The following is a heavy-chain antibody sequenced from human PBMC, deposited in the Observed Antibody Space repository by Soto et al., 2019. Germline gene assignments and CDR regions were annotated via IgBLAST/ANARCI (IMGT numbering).Heavy chain of an antibody. V-gene: IGHV4-39*01. Sequence: SETLSLTCTVSGGSISSSSYYWGWIRQPPGKGLEWIGSIYYSGSTYYNPSLKSRVTISVDTSKNQFSLKLSSVTAADTAVYYCARHLSGDGGTEFDPWGQGTLVTVSS. CDR3: ARHLSGDGGTEFDP. CDR1: GGSISSSSYY. CDR2: IYYSGST. J-gene: IGHJ5*02. D-gene: IGHD3-16*01.